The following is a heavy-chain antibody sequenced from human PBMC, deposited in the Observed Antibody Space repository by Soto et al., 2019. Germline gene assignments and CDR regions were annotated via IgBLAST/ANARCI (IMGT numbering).Heavy chain of an antibody. V-gene: IGHV4-31*03. D-gene: IGHD2-15*01. J-gene: IGHJ3*02. Sequence: QVQLQESGPGLVKPSQTLSLTCTVSGGSISSGCYYWSWIRQHPGKGLEWIGYIYYSGSTYYNPSLKSRVTISVDTSKNQFSLKLSYVTAADTAVYYCARDGTDCSGGSCYFDAFDIWGQGTMVTVSS. CDR1: GGSISSGCYY. CDR3: ARDGTDCSGGSCYFDAFDI. CDR2: IYYSGST.